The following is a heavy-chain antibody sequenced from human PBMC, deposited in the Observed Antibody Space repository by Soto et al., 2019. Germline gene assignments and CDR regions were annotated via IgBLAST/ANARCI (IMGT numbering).Heavy chain of an antibody. D-gene: IGHD3-22*01. J-gene: IGHJ3*02. V-gene: IGHV1-69*01. Sequence: ASVKVSCKASGGTFSSYAISWVRQAPGQGLEWMGGIIPIFGTANYAQKFQGRVTITADESTSTAYMELSSLRSEDTAVYYCARESRNYYDSSGPDSEAFDIWGQGTMVTVSS. CDR3: ARESRNYYDSSGPDSEAFDI. CDR1: GGTFSSYA. CDR2: IIPIFGTA.